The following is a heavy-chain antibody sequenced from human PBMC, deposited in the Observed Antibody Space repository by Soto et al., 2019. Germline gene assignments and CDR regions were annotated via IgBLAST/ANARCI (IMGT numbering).Heavy chain of an antibody. CDR1: RGSISSGGYY. D-gene: IGHD2-21*02. Sequence: TLSLTCTLSRGSISSGGYYWNWIREHPAKSLECIGYIYYRGSTYYNKSLKSRVTISVDTSKNQISLNLRSVTTADTAVNNCARDLWGYCGVDCYPLDVWGQGTTVTVS. CDR3: ARDLWGYCGVDCYPLDV. CDR2: IYYRGST. J-gene: IGHJ6*02. V-gene: IGHV4-31*03.